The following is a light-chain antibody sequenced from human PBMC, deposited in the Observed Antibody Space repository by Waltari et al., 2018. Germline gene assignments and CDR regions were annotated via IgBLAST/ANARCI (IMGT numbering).Light chain of an antibody. CDR2: DAS. CDR3: QQLHSYPIT. CDR1: QGISSA. J-gene: IGKJ5*01. V-gene: IGKV1-13*02. Sequence: AIHLTQSPSSLSASVGDRITITCRASQGISSALAWYQQKPGESPKFLFYDASSLQSGVPARFSGRASGTDFTLTITSLQPEDFATYYCQQLHSYPITFGQGTRLEIK.